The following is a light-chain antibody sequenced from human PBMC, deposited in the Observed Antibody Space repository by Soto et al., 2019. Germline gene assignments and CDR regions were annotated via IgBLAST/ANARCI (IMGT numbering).Light chain of an antibody. V-gene: IGKV1-5*01. CDR1: QSISSW. CDR3: QQYTGYLWT. Sequence: DIQMTQSPSTLSASVGDRVTITCRASQSISSWLAWYQQKPGKAPKFLIYDASTLERGVPSRFRGSGYGTEFTLTISSLQPDDFATYYCQQYTGYLWTFGQGTKVEIK. J-gene: IGKJ1*01. CDR2: DAS.